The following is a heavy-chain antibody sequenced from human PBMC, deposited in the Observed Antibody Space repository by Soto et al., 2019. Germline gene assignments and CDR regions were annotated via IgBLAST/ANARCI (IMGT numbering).Heavy chain of an antibody. J-gene: IGHJ4*02. D-gene: IGHD6-13*01. CDR3: TTDVWPWYGSDY. V-gene: IGHV3-15*07. Sequence: GGSLRLSCAASGLTFSNVWMNWVRQAPGKGLEWVGRLKSKTDGGTTDYAAPVKGRFTISRDVSKNTLYLQMNSLKTEDTAVYYCTTDVWPWYGSDYWGQGTLVTVSS. CDR1: GLTFSNVW. CDR2: LKSKTDGGTT.